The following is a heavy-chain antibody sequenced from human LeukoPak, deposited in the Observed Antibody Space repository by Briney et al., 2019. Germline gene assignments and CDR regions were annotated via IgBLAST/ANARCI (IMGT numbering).Heavy chain of an antibody. CDR2: IHYTGIT. CDR1: GDSISSYY. D-gene: IGHD3-22*01. CDR3: ARRYYYDTSSYRGYWYFDL. J-gene: IGHJ2*01. Sequence: SETLSLTCTVSGDSISSYYCSWIRQPPGKGLEWIGYIHYTGITKYNPSLKSGVTISLDTSKNQFSLKLSSVTAADTAVYYCARRYYYDTSSYRGYWYFDLWGRGTLVTVSS. V-gene: IGHV4-59*08.